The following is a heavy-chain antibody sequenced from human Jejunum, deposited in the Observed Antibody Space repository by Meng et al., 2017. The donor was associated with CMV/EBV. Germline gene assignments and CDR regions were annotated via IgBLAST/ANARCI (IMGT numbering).Heavy chain of an antibody. CDR1: FALSNSA. J-gene: IGHJ3*01. V-gene: IGHV3-30-3*01. CDR3: ARGLPIFGVVGDAFDV. Sequence: FALSNSAMHWVRQAPGKGLEWVAVISYDGNIKNYADSVKGRFTVSREESKNTLYLQMNSLRPEDTAVYYCARGLPIFGVVGDAFDVWGQGTMVTVSS. D-gene: IGHD3-3*01. CDR2: ISYDGNIK.